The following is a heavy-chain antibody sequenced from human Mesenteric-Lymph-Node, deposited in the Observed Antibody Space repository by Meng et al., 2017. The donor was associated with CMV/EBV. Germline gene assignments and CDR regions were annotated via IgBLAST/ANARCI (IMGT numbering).Heavy chain of an antibody. CDR2: LSYDGSHK. D-gene: IGHD6-6*01. CDR1: GFTFSNYG. Sequence: GGSLRLSCAASGFTFSNYGMHWVRQAPGKGLEWVAVLSYDGSHKYYADSVKGRFTISRDNSKNTLYLQMNSLRAEDTAVYYCARDDSSSLGKGMDVWGQGTTVTVSS. CDR3: ARDDSSSLGKGMDV. J-gene: IGHJ6*02. V-gene: IGHV3-30*04.